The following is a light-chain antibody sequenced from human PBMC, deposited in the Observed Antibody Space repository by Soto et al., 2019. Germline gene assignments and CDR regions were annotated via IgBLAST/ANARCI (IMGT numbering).Light chain of an antibody. CDR2: DAS. V-gene: IGKV1-33*01. Sequence: DIQLTQSPSSLSASVGDRVTITCQASHDISNNLNWYQQKPGQAPNLLIYDASDLETGVPSRFSGGGSGTFFSFTINSLQPEDIATYYCQKHDGVPLFGPGTKVEIK. CDR3: QKHDGVPL. J-gene: IGKJ3*01. CDR1: HDISNN.